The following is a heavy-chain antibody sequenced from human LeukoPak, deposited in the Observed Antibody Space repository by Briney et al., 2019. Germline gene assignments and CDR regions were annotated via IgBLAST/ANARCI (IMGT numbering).Heavy chain of an antibody. J-gene: IGHJ4*02. CDR1: GGSFSGYY. D-gene: IGHD5-24*01. Sequence: SETLSLTCAVYGGSFSGYYWSWIRQPPGKGLEWIGEINHSGSTNYNPSLKSRVTISVDTSKNQFSLKLSSVTAADTAVYYCARERDGYNYLEYWGQGTLVIVSS. CDR2: INHSGST. CDR3: ARERDGYNYLEY. V-gene: IGHV4-34*01.